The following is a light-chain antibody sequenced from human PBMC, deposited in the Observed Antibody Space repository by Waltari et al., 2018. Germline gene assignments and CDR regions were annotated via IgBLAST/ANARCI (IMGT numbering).Light chain of an antibody. Sequence: QSALTQPPSASGSPGQSVTISCTGTSRDVGCYNYVPWYQQHPGKAPKLMIYEVSNRPSGVPDRFSGSKSGNTASLTVSGLQAEDEADYYCSSYAGSNNLVFGGGTKLTVL. V-gene: IGLV2-8*01. CDR3: SSYAGSNNLV. CDR2: EVS. CDR1: SRDVGCYNY. J-gene: IGLJ2*01.